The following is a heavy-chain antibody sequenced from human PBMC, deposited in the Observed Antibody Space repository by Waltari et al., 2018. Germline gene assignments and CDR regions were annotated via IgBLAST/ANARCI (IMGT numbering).Heavy chain of an antibody. D-gene: IGHD6-13*01. CDR1: GSTFDDYA. CDR2: ISWNSGSI. J-gene: IGHJ4*02. Sequence: EVQLVESGGGLVQHGRALRLSCAASGSTFDDYAMTGGREAPWKCLEGVSGISWNSGSIGYADSVKGRFTISRDNAKNSLYLQMNSLRAEDTALYYCAKYNSESSIHFDYWGQGTLVTVSS. CDR3: AKYNSESSIHFDY. V-gene: IGHV3-9*01.